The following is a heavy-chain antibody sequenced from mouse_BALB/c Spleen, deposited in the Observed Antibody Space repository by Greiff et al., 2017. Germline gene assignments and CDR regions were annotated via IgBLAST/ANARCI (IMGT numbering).Heavy chain of an antibody. CDR1: GFTFSDYY. CDR2: ISDGGSYT. D-gene: IGHD1-2*01. V-gene: IGHV5-4*02. CDR3: ARDLDYYGYGAY. J-gene: IGHJ3*01. Sequence: EVKLVESGGGLVKPGGSLKLSCAASGFTFSDYYMYWVRQTPEKRLEWVATISDGGSYTYYPDSVKGRFTISRDNAKNNLYLQMSSLKSEDTAMYYCARDLDYYGYGAYWGQGTLVTVSA.